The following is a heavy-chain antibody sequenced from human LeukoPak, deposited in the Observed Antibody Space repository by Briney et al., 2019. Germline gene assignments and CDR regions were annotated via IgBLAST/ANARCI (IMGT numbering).Heavy chain of an antibody. D-gene: IGHD5-12*01. J-gene: IGHJ4*02. CDR3: ASIGRSIVATTPYFDY. Sequence: GGSLRLSCAASGFTFSRYSMNWVRQAPGKGLEWVSSISDDGKYIYYADSVKGRFSISRDNAKSSLYLQMNSLRAEDTAVYYCASIGRSIVATTPYFDYWGQGTLVTVSS. CDR1: GFTFSRYS. V-gene: IGHV3-21*01. CDR2: ISDDGKYI.